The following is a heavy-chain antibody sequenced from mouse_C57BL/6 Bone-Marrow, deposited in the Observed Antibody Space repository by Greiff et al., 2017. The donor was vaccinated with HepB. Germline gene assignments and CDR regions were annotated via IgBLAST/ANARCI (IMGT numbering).Heavy chain of an antibody. D-gene: IGHD2-5*01. J-gene: IGHJ3*01. CDR2: IHPNSGST. V-gene: IGHV1-64*01. CDR1: GYTFTSYW. CDR3: ARSPYYSNSLFAY. Sequence: IQLQQSGAELVKPGASVKLSCKASGYTFTSYWMHWVKQRPGQGLEWIGMIHPNSGSTNYNEKFKSKATLTVDKSSSTAYMQLSSLTSEDSAVYYCARSPYYSNSLFAYWGQGTLVTVSA.